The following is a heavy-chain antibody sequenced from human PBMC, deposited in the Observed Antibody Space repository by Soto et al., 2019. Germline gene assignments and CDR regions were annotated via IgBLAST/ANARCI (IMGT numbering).Heavy chain of an antibody. Sequence: ASVKVSCKVSGYTLTELSMHWVRQAPGKGLEWMGGFDPEDGETIYAQKFQGRVTMTEDTSTDTAYMELSSLRSEDTAVYYCATVILGEDGGYDSPTFDYWGQGTLVTVSS. V-gene: IGHV1-24*01. CDR3: ATVILGEDGGYDSPTFDY. CDR2: FDPEDGET. D-gene: IGHD5-12*01. CDR1: GYTLTELS. J-gene: IGHJ4*02.